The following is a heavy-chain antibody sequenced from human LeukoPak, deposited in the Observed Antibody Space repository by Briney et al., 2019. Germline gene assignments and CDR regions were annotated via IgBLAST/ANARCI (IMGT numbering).Heavy chain of an antibody. CDR1: GDSISSGGYS. Sequence: PSETLSLTCDVSGDSISSGGYSWSWVRQPPGKGLEWIGYIYYSVNTYYSPSLKSRVTISVDTSKNQFSLKLSSVTAADTAVYYCARDGGVAPHNWFDPWGQGTLVTVSS. V-gene: IGHV4-30-4*07. J-gene: IGHJ5*02. CDR2: IYYSVNT. D-gene: IGHD2-8*02. CDR3: ARDGGVAPHNWFDP.